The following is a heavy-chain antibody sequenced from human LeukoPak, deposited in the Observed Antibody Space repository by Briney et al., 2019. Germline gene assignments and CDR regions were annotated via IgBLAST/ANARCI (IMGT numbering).Heavy chain of an antibody. J-gene: IGHJ5*02. Sequence: SVKVSCKASGGTFSSYAISWVRQAPGQGLEWMGRIIPILGIANYAQKFQGRVTITADKSTSTAYMELSSLRSEDTAVYYCARVTIFGEKNWFDPWGPGNPGHRLL. CDR3: ARVTIFGEKNWFDP. V-gene: IGHV1-69*04. D-gene: IGHD3-3*01. CDR1: GGTFSSYA. CDR2: IIPILGIA.